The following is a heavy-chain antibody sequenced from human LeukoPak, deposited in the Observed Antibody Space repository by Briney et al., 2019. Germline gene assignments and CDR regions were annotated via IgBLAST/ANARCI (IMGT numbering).Heavy chain of an antibody. Sequence: SETLSLTCTVSGASISNDYWNWIRQSPEKGLEWIGYVSSRGATNYNPSLRSRVTISGDTSKNQFSLSLTSVSAADTAMYFCARDEGNYYGMAFDFWGQGILVTVSS. CDR3: ARDEGNYYGMAFDF. J-gene: IGHJ4*02. CDR2: VSSRGAT. V-gene: IGHV4-59*01. CDR1: GASISNDY. D-gene: IGHD3-10*01.